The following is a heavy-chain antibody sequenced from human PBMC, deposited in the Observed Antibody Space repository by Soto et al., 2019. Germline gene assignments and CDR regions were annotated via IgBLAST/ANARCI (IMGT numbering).Heavy chain of an antibody. J-gene: IGHJ5*02. CDR2: IYWDDDK. CDR3: AHSASIITSQNIVIRRNSNPYNWFDP. V-gene: IGHV2-5*02. D-gene: IGHD2-2*02. Sequence: QITLKESGPPLVKPTQTLTLTCTFSGFSLSTSGVGVGWIRQPPGKALEWLALIYWDDDKRYSPSLKSRLTISKDTSKNQVVLTMTNMDPADTATYYCAHSASIITSQNIVIRRNSNPYNWFDPWGQGTLVTVSS. CDR1: GFSLSTSGVG.